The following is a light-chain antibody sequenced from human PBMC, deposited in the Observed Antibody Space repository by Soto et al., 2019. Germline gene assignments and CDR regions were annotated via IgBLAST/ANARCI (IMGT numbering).Light chain of an antibody. Sequence: QSALTQPRSVSGSPGQSVTISCTGTSSDVGNYNYVSWCQQHPGKAPKLMIYDVSKRPSGVPDRFSGSKSGNTASLTISGLQAEDEADYYCCSYAGSYTLVFGGGTKLTVL. J-gene: IGLJ2*01. V-gene: IGLV2-11*01. CDR2: DVS. CDR1: SSDVGNYNY. CDR3: CSYAGSYTLV.